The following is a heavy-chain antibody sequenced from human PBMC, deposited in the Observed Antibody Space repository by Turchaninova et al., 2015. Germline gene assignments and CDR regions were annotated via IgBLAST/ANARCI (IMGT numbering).Heavy chain of an antibody. CDR2: IYYSGST. J-gene: IGHJ3*02. D-gene: IGHD1-26*01. V-gene: IGHV4-59*01. CDR3: AGGAMGPSLDI. CDR1: GGSISSYY. Sequence: QVQLQESGPGLVKPSETLSLTCTVSGGSISSYYWSWIRQPPGKGLEWIGYIYYSGSTNYHPSLKSRVTLSVDTSKNQYSLKLSPVTAADTAVYYCAGGAMGPSLDIWGQGTMVTVSS.